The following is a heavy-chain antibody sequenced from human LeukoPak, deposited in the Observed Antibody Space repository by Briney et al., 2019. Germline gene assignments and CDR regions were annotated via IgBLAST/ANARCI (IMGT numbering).Heavy chain of an antibody. V-gene: IGHV1-3*01. Sequence: ASVKVSCKASGYTFTSYYMHWARQAPGQGLEWMGWINAGNGNTKYSQKFQGRVTNTRDTSASTAYMELSSLRSEDTAVYYCASLARSVVPGAFDIWGQGTMVTVSS. J-gene: IGHJ3*02. D-gene: IGHD2-2*01. CDR3: ASLARSVVPGAFDI. CDR2: INAGNGNT. CDR1: GYTFTSYY.